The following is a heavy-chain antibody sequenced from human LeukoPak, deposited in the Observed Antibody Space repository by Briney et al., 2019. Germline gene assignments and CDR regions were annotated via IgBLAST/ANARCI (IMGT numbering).Heavy chain of an antibody. CDR1: GFTFSNAW. Sequence: GGSLRLSCAASGFTFSNAWMTWVRQAPGKGLEWVGRIYRNADGGTTDYAAPVKGRFTISRDDSKNTLYLQMNSLKTEDTAVYYCTTDSYCSTTSCYASSNYYYGLDAWGQGTSVTVSS. J-gene: IGHJ6*02. D-gene: IGHD2-2*01. CDR3: TTDSYCSTTSCYASSNYYYGLDA. V-gene: IGHV3-15*05. CDR2: IYRNADGGTT.